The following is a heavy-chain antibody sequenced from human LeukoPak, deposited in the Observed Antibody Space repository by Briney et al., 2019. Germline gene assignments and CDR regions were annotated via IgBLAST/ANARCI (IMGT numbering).Heavy chain of an antibody. CDR2: IYHSGST. CDR3: ARARGVGYYFDY. D-gene: IGHD3-10*01. V-gene: IGHV4-4*02. J-gene: IGHJ4*02. CDR1: GGSISSSNW. Sequence: PSETLSLTCAVSGGSISSSNWWSWVRQPPGKGLEWIGEIYHSGSTNYNPSLKSRVTISVDKSKNQFSLKLSSVTAADTAAYYCARARGVGYYFDYWGQGTLVTVSS.